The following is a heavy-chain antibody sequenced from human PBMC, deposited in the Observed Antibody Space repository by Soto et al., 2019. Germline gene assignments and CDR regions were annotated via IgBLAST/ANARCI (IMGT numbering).Heavy chain of an antibody. CDR1: GSLTGYY. D-gene: IGHD2-2*01. CDR3: ARLGYCSSSSCD. CDR2: INHSGST. Sequence: SETLSLTCSVYGSLTGYYCWIRQTPGKGLEWIGEINHSGSTNYNPSLKGRVTISVDTSKNQFSLRLTSVTAADTATYYCARLGYCSSSSCDWGQGTLVTVSS. J-gene: IGHJ4*02. V-gene: IGHV4-34*01.